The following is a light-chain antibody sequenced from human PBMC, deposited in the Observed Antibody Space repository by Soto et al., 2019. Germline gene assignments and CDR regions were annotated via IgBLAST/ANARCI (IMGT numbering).Light chain of an antibody. CDR3: AAWDDSLNGVV. CDR1: SSNIGSNT. J-gene: IGLJ2*01. V-gene: IGLV1-44*01. Sequence: QSVLTQPPSASGTPGQRVTISCSGSSSNIGSNTVNWYHHLPGTAPKLLLYANDQRPSGVPDRFSGAKSGTSASLAISGLQSDDEADYYCAAWDDSLNGVVFGGGTKVTVL. CDR2: AND.